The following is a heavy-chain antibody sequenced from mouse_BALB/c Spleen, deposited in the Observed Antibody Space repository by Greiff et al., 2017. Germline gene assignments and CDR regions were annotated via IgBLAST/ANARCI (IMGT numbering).Heavy chain of an antibody. D-gene: IGHD4-1*01. J-gene: IGHJ3*01. CDR1: GYSITSGYY. CDR3: ARDQANWGFAY. CDR2: ISYDGSN. Sequence: EVQLQESGPGLVKPSQSLSLTCSVTGYSITSGYYWNWIRQFPGNKLEWMGYISYDGSNNYNPSLKNRISITRDTSKNQFFLKLNSVTTEDTATYYCARDQANWGFAYWGQGTLVTVSA. V-gene: IGHV3-6*02.